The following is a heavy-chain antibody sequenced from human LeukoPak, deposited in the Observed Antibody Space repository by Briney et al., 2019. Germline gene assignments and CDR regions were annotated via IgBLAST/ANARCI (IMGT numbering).Heavy chain of an antibody. D-gene: IGHD3-9*01. Sequence: GGSVRLPCAASGFTFSSYSMTWLRQAPGMGLVWISVVGDSGTPIYYADSVRGQFTISRDNAKNLLYLQMNSLRAEDTAVYYCARDSWLEVWGQGTMVTVSS. CDR1: GFTFSSYS. V-gene: IGHV3-48*01. J-gene: IGHJ3*01. CDR2: VGDSGTPI. CDR3: ARDSWLEV.